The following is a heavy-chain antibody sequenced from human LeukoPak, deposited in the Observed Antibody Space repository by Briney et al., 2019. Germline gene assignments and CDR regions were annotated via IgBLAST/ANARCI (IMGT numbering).Heavy chain of an antibody. CDR3: ARDTSGYQLLWRNYYYYYMDV. V-gene: IGHV4-34*01. CDR2: INHSGST. CDR1: GGSFSGYY. Sequence: SETLSLTCAVYGGSFSGYYWSWIRQPPGKGLEWIGEINHSGSTNYNPSLKSRVTISVDTSKNQFSLKLSSVTAADTAVYYCARDTSGYQLLWRNYYYYYMDVWGKGTTVTVSS. D-gene: IGHD2-2*01. J-gene: IGHJ6*03.